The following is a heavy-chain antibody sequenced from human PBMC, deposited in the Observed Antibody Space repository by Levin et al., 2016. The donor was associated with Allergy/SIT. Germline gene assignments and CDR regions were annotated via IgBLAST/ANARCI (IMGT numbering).Heavy chain of an antibody. V-gene: IGHV1-24*01. CDR3: ATESWVLGVVPGASGMDI. CDR2: FDPEDGER. CDR1: GYILTELS. Sequence: ASVKVSCKVSGYILTELSIHWVRQAPGKGLEWMGSFDPEDGERIYAQKFEGRVTMTEDSSTDTAYMEVSSLRSEDTAVYYCATESWVLGVVPGASGMDIWGQGTTVTVSS. D-gene: IGHD3-3*01. J-gene: IGHJ6*02.